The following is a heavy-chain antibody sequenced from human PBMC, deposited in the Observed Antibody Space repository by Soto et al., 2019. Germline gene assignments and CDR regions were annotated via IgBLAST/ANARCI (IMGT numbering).Heavy chain of an antibody. V-gene: IGHV3-11*06. D-gene: IGHD2-21*01. CDR2: ISINSNHK. J-gene: IGHJ4*02. Sequence: PGGSLRLSCAASGFTFSDFYMTWVRQAPGKGLEWLSYISINSNHKEYGDSVKGRHTISRDNAKNSLYLQMNSPRADDTAVYYCVRGGGGGQFDYWGQGTLVTVSS. CDR1: GFTFSDFY. CDR3: VRGGGGGQFDY.